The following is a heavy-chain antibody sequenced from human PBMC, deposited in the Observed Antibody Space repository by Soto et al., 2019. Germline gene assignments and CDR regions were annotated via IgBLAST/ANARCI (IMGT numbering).Heavy chain of an antibody. V-gene: IGHV3-33*01. CDR3: ARDDLGCRGGDCPIRGMDV. CDR2: IWYDGSNK. D-gene: IGHD2-21*02. J-gene: IGHJ6*02. Sequence: QVQLVESGGGVVQPGRSLRLACAASGFSFSRYGMHWVRQAPGKGLEWLAAIWYDGSNKYYEDSVKGRFTISRDNSKNTLYVQMNSLRAEDTAVYYCARDDLGCRGGDCPIRGMDVWGQGTTVIVSS. CDR1: GFSFSRYG.